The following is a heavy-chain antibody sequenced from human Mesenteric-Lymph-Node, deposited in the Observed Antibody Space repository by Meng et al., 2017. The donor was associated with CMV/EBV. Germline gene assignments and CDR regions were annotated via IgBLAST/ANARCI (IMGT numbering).Heavy chain of an antibody. CDR3: AREVVVIAIIHRIIDY. CDR1: GYSISSGYY. V-gene: IGHV4-38-2*02. J-gene: IGHJ4*02. CDR2: IYHSGST. D-gene: IGHD2-21*01. Sequence: GSLRLSCTVSGYSISSGYYWGWIRQPPGKGLEWIGSIYHSGSTYYNPSLKSRVTISVDTSKNQFSLKLSSVTAADTAVYYCAREVVVIAIIHRIIDYWGQGTLVTVSS.